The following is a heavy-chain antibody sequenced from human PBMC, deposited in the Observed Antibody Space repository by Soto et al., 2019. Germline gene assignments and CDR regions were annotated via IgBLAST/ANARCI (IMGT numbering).Heavy chain of an antibody. CDR3: ARDRYNWNYYYMDV. Sequence: ASVKVSCKASGYTFTSYGISWVRQAPGQGLEWMGWISAYNGNTNYAQKLQGRVTMTTDTSTSTAYMELRSLRSDDTAVYYCARDRYNWNYYYMDVWGKGPTVTVSS. CDR2: ISAYNGNT. J-gene: IGHJ6*03. D-gene: IGHD1-20*01. V-gene: IGHV1-18*01. CDR1: GYTFTSYG.